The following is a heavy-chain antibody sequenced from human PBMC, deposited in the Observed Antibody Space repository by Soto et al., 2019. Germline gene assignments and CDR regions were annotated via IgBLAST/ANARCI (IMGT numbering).Heavy chain of an antibody. CDR2: INHSGST. CDR3: ARFGGLNMIVEGEGEDS. J-gene: IGHJ4*02. CDR1: GGSFSGYY. Sequence: SETLSLTCAVDGGSFSGYYWSWIRQPAGKGLEWIGEINHSGSTNYNPSLKSRVTRSVDTSKNQFSLKLSSVTAADTAVYYCARFGGLNMIVEGEGEDSWGQGPLATAPQ. D-gene: IGHD3-22*01. V-gene: IGHV4-34*01.